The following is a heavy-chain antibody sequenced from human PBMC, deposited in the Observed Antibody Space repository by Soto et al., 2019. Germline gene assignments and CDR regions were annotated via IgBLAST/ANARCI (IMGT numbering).Heavy chain of an antibody. CDR1: GFTFDDYA. J-gene: IGHJ3*01. V-gene: IGHV3-9*01. Sequence: EVQLVESGGGLVQPGRSLRLSCAASGFTFDDYAMYWVRQAPGKGLEWVSGISWNSGYRDYADSVKGRFTISRDNAKNSLYLQMNSLRAEDTALYYCAKAILDVGDAFDVWGQGTMVTVSS. D-gene: IGHD3-3*01. CDR3: AKAILDVGDAFDV. CDR2: ISWNSGYR.